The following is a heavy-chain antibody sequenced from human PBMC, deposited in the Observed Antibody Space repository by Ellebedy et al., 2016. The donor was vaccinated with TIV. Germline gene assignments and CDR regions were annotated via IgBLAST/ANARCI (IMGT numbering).Heavy chain of an antibody. D-gene: IGHD3-3*01. CDR1: GASISSSGYY. V-gene: IGHV4-39*01. Sequence: SETLSLTCNVSGASISSSGYYWSWIRQDPGKGLEWIGEVNHSGSTNSNPSLKSRVTISVDTSKNQFSLKLSSVTAADTAVYYCARHVEMEWLLSPVYGLDVWGQGTTVTVSS. CDR3: ARHVEMEWLLSPVYGLDV. CDR2: VNHSGST. J-gene: IGHJ6*02.